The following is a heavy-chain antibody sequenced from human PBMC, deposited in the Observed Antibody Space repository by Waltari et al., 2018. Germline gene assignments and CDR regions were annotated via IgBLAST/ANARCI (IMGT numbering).Heavy chain of an antibody. Sequence: QVQLVESGGGVVQPGKSLSLSCAASGFTFRSYAMHWVRQAPGKGLEWVAVVSYDGSNKYYADSVKGRFTISRDNSKNALYVQMNSLRIEDTAIYYCATSPLRFLEWVNWFDPWGQGTLVTVSS. D-gene: IGHD3-3*01. CDR2: VSYDGSNK. CDR3: ATSPLRFLEWVNWFDP. J-gene: IGHJ5*02. V-gene: IGHV3-30-3*01. CDR1: GFTFRSYA.